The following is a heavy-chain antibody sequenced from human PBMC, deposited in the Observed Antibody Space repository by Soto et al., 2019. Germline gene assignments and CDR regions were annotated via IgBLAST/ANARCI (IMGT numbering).Heavy chain of an antibody. V-gene: IGHV3-30-3*01. D-gene: IGHD3-3*01. CDR2: ISYDGSNK. CDR3: ARDSLHYDFWSGYQYGMDV. CDR1: GFTFSSYA. J-gene: IGHJ6*02. Sequence: LRLSCAASGFTFSSYAMHWVRQAPGKGLEWVAVISYDGSNKYYADSVKGRFTISRDNSKNTLYLQMNSLRAEDTAVYYCARDSLHYDFWSGYQYGMDVWGQGTTVTVSS.